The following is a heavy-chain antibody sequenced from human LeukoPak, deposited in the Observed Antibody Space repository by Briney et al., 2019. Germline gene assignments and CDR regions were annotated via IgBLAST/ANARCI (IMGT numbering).Heavy chain of an antibody. D-gene: IGHD2-15*01. V-gene: IGHV4-30-4*01. CDR2: IYYSGST. CDR3: ASVVHVSPTLYWYFDL. Sequence: SETLSLTCTVSGGSISSGDYYWSWIRQPPGKGLEWIGYIYYSGSTYYNPSLKSRVTISVDTSKNQFSLKLSSVTAADTAVYYCASVVHVSPTLYWYFDLWGRGTLVTVSS. CDR1: GGSISSGDYY. J-gene: IGHJ2*01.